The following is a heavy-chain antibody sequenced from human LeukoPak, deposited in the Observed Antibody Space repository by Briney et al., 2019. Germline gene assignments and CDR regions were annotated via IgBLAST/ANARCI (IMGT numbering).Heavy chain of an antibody. CDR2: IYYSGST. V-gene: IGHV4-59*01. J-gene: IGHJ5*02. Sequence: SEALSLTCTVSGGSISSYYWSWIRQPPGKGLEWIGYIYYSGSTNYNPSLKSRVTISVDTSKNQFSLKLSSVTAADTAVYYCAREPDPYYYGSGGWFDPWGQGTLVTVSS. CDR3: AREPDPYYYGSGGWFDP. D-gene: IGHD3-10*01. CDR1: GGSISSYY.